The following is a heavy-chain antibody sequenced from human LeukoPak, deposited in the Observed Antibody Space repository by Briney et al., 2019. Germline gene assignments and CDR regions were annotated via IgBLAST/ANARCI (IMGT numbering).Heavy chain of an antibody. CDR1: GGSISSGDYY. V-gene: IGHV4-30-4*08. CDR3: ARLRFLEWLPQFVDY. D-gene: IGHD3-3*01. CDR2: IYYSGST. J-gene: IGHJ4*02. Sequence: PSQTLSLTCTVSGGSISSGDYYWSWIRQPPGKGLEWIGYIYYSGSTYYNPSLKSRVTISVDTSKNQFSLKLSSVTAADTAVYYCARLRFLEWLPQFVDYWGQGTLVTVSS.